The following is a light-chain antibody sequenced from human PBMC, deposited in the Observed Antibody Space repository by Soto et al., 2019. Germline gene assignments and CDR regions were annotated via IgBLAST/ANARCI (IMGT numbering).Light chain of an antibody. CDR3: QHYNSYSEA. V-gene: IGKV1-5*03. Sequence: DIQMTQSPSTLSGSVGDRVTIPCRASQTISSWLAWYQQKPGKAPKLLIYKASTLKSGVPSRFSGSGAGTECTRTISSLQPDDFETYYCQHYNSYSEAFGQGTKVDIK. CDR2: KAS. CDR1: QTISSW. J-gene: IGKJ1*01.